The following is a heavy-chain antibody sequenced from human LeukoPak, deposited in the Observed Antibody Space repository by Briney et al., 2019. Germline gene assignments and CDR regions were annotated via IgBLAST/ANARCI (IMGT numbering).Heavy chain of an antibody. CDR2: IKQDGSEK. D-gene: IGHD3-3*01. J-gene: IGHJ4*02. Sequence: GGSLRLSCAASGFTFSTYWMSWVRQAPGKGREGVANIKQDGSEKYYVDSVKGRFTISRDNAKNSLYLQMNSLRAEDTAVYYCARSNYDFWSGYLYYLDYWGQGTLVTVSS. CDR1: GFTFSTYW. V-gene: IGHV3-7*01. CDR3: ARSNYDFWSGYLYYLDY.